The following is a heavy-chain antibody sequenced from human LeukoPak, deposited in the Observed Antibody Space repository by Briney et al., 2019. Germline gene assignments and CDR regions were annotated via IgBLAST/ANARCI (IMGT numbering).Heavy chain of an antibody. V-gene: IGHV1-18*01. D-gene: IGHD4-17*01. Sequence: ASVKVSCKASGYTFTSYGISWVRQAPGQGLEWMGRINAYNGNTNYAQKFQSRVTMTTDTSTSTAYMELRSLRSDATAVYYCARNLDYGKSYIDVWGKGTTVTVSS. CDR2: INAYNGNT. CDR3: ARNLDYGKSYIDV. J-gene: IGHJ6*03. CDR1: GYTFTSYG.